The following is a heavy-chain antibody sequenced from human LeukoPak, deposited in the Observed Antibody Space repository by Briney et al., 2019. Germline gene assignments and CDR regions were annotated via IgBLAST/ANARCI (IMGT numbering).Heavy chain of an antibody. V-gene: IGHV3-48*01. D-gene: IGHD3-10*01. CDR2: ISSSSSTI. Sequence: PGGSLRLSCAASGFTFSSYSMNWVRQAPGKGLERVSYISSSSSTIYYADSVKGRFTISRDNAKNSLYLQMNSLRAEDTAVYYCARRGGSGSRYYMDVWGKGTTVTVSS. CDR1: GFTFSSYS. J-gene: IGHJ6*03. CDR3: ARRGGSGSRYYMDV.